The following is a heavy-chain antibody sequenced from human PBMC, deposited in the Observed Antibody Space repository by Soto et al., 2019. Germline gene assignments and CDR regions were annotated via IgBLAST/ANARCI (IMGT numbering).Heavy chain of an antibody. V-gene: IGHV1-69*01. CDR1: GGTFSSYA. D-gene: IGHD2-2*01. CDR2: IIPIFGTA. J-gene: IGHJ5*02. CDR3: APQLSALSGSWFDP. Sequence: QVQLVQSGAEVKKPGSSVKVSCKASGGTFSSYAISWVRQAPDKGLGGMGGIIPIFGTANYAQKFQGRVTITADESTSTAYMELSSLRSEDTAVYYCAPQLSALSGSWFDPWGQGTLVTVSS.